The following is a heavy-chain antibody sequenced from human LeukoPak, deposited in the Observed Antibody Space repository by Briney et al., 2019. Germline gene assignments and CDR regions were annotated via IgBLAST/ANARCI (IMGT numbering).Heavy chain of an antibody. J-gene: IGHJ6*02. CDR3: LGSPVVVPAVAYYYGMDV. CDR2: IYYSGST. V-gene: IGHV4-39*07. Sequence: SETLSLTCTVSGGSISSSSYYWGWIRQPPGKGLEWIGSIYYSGSTYYNPSLKSRVTISVDTSKNQFSLKLSSVTAADTAVYYCLGSPVVVPAVAYYYGMDVWGQGTTVTVSS. CDR1: GGSISSSSYY. D-gene: IGHD2-2*01.